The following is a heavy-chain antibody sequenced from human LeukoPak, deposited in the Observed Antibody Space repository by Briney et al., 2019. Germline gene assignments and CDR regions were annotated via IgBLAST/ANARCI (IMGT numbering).Heavy chain of an antibody. CDR2: IYYSGSI. D-gene: IGHD5-18*01. V-gene: IGHV4-39*07. J-gene: IGHJ4*02. CDR1: GGSISSSSYY. CDR3: ARDGSGYSYGHVDY. Sequence: PSETLSLTCTVSGGSISSSSYYWGWIRQPPGKGPEWIGSIYYSGSIYYNPSLKGRVTISVDTSKNQFSLKLTSLTAADTAVYYCARDGSGYSYGHVDYWGQGTLVTVSS.